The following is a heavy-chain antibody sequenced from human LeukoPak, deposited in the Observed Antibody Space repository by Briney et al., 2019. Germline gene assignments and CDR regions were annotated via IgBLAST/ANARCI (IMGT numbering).Heavy chain of an antibody. CDR2: IYYSGNT. CDR3: ARTKPLDPFDF. Sequence: SEALSLTCTVSGGSISSYYWSWIRQPPGKGLEWIGYIYYSGNTYYNPSLKSRVTISVDTSKNQFSLKANSVTAADTAVYYCARTKPLDPFDFWGQGTLVTVSS. V-gene: IGHV4-59*01. CDR1: GGSISSYY. J-gene: IGHJ3*01.